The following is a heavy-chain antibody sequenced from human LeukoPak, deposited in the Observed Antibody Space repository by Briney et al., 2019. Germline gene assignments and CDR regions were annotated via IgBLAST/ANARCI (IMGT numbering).Heavy chain of an antibody. CDR3: AKEGYSSGWYDDWYFDL. CDR2: ISGSGGRT. CDR1: GITFSSDA. V-gene: IGHV3-23*01. Sequence: PGRSLRLSCAASGITFSSDAMSWVRQAPGKGLEWVSAISGSGGRTYYADSVKGRFTISRDNSKNTLYLQMNSLRAEDTAVYYCAKEGYSSGWYDDWYFDLWGRGTLVTVSS. D-gene: IGHD6-19*01. J-gene: IGHJ2*01.